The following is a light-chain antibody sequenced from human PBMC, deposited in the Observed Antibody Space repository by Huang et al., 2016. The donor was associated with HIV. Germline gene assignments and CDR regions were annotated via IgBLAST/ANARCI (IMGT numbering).Light chain of an antibody. J-gene: IGKJ5*01. CDR2: GAS. CDR3: QQYGSSAEIT. V-gene: IGKV3-20*01. CDR1: QSVSSSY. Sequence: EIVLTQTPGTLSLSPGERATLSCRASQSVSSSYLAWYQQKPGQVPTLLIYGASSRATGIPDRCSGSGSGTDFTLTISRLEPEDFAVYYCQQYGSSAEITFGQGTRLEIK.